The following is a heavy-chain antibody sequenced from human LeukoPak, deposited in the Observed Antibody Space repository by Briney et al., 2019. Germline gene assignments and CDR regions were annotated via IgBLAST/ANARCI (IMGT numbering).Heavy chain of an antibody. V-gene: IGHV4-34*01. CDR1: GGSFSGHY. D-gene: IGHD6-13*01. Sequence: PSETLSLTCAVYGGSFSGHYWSWIRQPPGKGLEWIGEINHSGSTNYNPSLKSRVTISVDTSKNQFSLKLSSVTAADTAVYYCARAIAAADAFDIWGQGTMVTVSS. J-gene: IGHJ3*02. CDR3: ARAIAAADAFDI. CDR2: INHSGST.